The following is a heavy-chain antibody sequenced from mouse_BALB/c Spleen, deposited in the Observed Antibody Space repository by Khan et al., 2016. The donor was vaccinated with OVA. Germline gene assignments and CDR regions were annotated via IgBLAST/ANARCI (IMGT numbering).Heavy chain of an antibody. CDR2: ISDGGGST. J-gene: IGHJ3*01. CDR1: GFSFSDYY. CDR3: TRAGYGGVGY. Sequence: EVELVESGGGLVKPGGSLKLSCAASGFSFSDYYMYWIRQNPEKRLEWVATISDGGGSTYYPDSAKGRFTISRDNAKSNLYLQMGRLKSEETEIYYCTRAGYGGVGYWGQGTLVTVSA. V-gene: IGHV5-4*02. D-gene: IGHD1-1*02.